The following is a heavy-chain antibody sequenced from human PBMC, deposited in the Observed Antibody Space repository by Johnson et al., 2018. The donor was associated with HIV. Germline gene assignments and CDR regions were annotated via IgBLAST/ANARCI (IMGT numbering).Heavy chain of an antibody. CDR1: RLMFDDYA. CDR2: INSDGSST. J-gene: IGHJ3*01. CDR3: TTEKGYCNPTCNGVAFDL. D-gene: IGHD2-15*01. Sequence: VPLVESGGGLVQAGRSLRLTCAASRLMFDDYAMHWVRQLPGKGLEWVSRINSDGSSTSYADSVKGRFTISRDNAKNTLYLQMNSLKTEDTAVYYCTTEKGYCNPTCNGVAFDLWGQGTMVTVSS. V-gene: IGHV3-9*01.